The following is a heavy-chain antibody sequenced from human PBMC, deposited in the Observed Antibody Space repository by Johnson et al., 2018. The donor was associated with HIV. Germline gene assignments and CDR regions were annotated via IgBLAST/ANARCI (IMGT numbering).Heavy chain of an antibody. Sequence: VQLVESGGGVVQPGRSLRLSCAASGFIFSSYAMHWVRQAPGKGLEWVAVISYDGSNKYYADSVKGRFTTSRDNSKNTLYLQVNSPKTEDTAVDYCARSPASRVGDSFAFDIWGQGTMVTVSS. D-gene: IGHD2-21*02. V-gene: IGHV3-30-3*01. CDR1: GFIFSSYA. CDR2: ISYDGSNK. J-gene: IGHJ3*02. CDR3: ARSPASRVGDSFAFDI.